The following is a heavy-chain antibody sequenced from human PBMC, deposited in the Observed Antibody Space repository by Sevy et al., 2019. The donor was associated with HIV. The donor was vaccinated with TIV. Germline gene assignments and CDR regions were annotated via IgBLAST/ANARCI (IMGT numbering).Heavy chain of an antibody. V-gene: IGHV3-66*01. CDR2: IYSGGST. CDR1: TFSVTDNY. CDR3: AKSPSSPGSSSTWATFDY. D-gene: IGHD6-13*01. Sequence: GGSLRLSCAASTFSVTDNYMSWVRQAPGKGLEWVSTIYSGGSTFYADSVKGRFTISRDNSKNTMYLQMNSLRVEDTAVCYCAKSPSSPGSSSTWATFDYWGQGTLVTVSS. J-gene: IGHJ4*02.